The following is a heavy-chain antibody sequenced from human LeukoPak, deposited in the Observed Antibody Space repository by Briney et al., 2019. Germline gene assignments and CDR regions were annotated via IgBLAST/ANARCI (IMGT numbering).Heavy chain of an antibody. D-gene: IGHD6-19*01. J-gene: IGHJ5*02. CDR3: AREISSGWYSGDWFDP. CDR2: IYTSGST. Sequence: SETLSLTCTVSGGSISSGSYYWSWIRQPAGKGLEWIGRIYTSGSTNYNPSLKSRVTISVDTSKNQFSLKLSSVTAADTAVYYCAREISSGWYSGDWFDPWGQGTLVTVSS. CDR1: GGSISSGSYY. V-gene: IGHV4-61*02.